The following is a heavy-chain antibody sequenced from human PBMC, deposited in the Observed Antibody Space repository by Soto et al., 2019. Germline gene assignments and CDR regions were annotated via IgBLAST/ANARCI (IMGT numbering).Heavy chain of an antibody. D-gene: IGHD4-4*01. V-gene: IGHV4-39*01. CDR3: ARPATTGTSNWFDP. CDR2: IYYNGNT. Sequence: PSETLSLTCTVSGASISNTYYYWGWIRRPPGKGLEWIGSIYYNGNTYYNPSLKSRVTLSVDTSKNQFSLELSSVTAADTAVYYCARPATTGTSNWFDPWGQGTLVTVSS. CDR1: GASISNTYYY. J-gene: IGHJ5*02.